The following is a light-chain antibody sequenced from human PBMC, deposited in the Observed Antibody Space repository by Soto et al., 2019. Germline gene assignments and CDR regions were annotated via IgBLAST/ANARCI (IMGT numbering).Light chain of an antibody. CDR2: EVS. Sequence: QSVLTQPPSASGSPEQSVTISCTGTSSDVGLYNYVSWYQLHPGKAPKLMIYEVSKRPSGVPDRFSGSKSGNTASLTVSGLQAEDEADYYCSSYVGRDNFLYVLGTGPKVTVL. CDR1: SSDVGLYNY. CDR3: SSYVGRDNFLYV. V-gene: IGLV2-8*01. J-gene: IGLJ1*01.